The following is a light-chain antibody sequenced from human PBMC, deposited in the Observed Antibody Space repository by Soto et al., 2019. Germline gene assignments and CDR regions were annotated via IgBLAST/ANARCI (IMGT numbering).Light chain of an antibody. CDR2: EVS. CDR3: ISYPTSTTWV. J-gene: IGLJ3*02. V-gene: IGLV2-14*01. Sequence: QSVLTQPASVSGSPGQSITISCTGSSSDFGAYNYVSWLQQHPGKAPKLIIYEVSNRPSGVSDRFSGSKSGNTASLTISGLQAEDEAVYHCISYPTSTTWVFGGGTKVTVL. CDR1: SSDFGAYNY.